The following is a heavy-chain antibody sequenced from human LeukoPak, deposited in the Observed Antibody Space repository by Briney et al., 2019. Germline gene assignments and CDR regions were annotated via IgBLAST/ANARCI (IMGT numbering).Heavy chain of an antibody. J-gene: IGHJ3*02. Sequence: SVKVSCKASGGTFSSYAISWVRQAPGQGLEWMGRIIPILGIANYAQKFQGRVTITADKSTSTAYMELSSLRAEDTAVYYCAKRGDDSSGYYYGFSFAGSYAFDIWGQGTMVTVSS. CDR1: GGTFSSYA. CDR2: IIPILGIA. CDR3: AKRGDDSSGYYYGFSFAGSYAFDI. D-gene: IGHD3-22*01. V-gene: IGHV1-69*04.